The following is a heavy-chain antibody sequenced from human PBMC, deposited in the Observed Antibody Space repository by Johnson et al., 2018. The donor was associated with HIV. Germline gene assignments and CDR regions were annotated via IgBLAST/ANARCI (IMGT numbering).Heavy chain of an antibody. D-gene: IGHD3-22*01. CDR3: ARGSYYDSSGDAFDI. J-gene: IGHJ3*02. CDR2: ISGSGGST. V-gene: IGHV3-23*04. Sequence: VHLVESGGGLVQPGGSLRLSCAASGFTFSSYAMSWVRQAPGKGLEWVSAISGSGGSTYYADSVKGLFTISRVNSKNMLYLQMNSLRVEDTAVYYCARGSYYDSSGDAFDIWGQGTMVTVSS. CDR1: GFTFSSYA.